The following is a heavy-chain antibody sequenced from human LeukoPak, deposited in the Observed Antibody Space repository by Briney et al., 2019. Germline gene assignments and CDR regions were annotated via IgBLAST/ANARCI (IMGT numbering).Heavy chain of an antibody. CDR3: AGGADSPG. CDR2: INHGGST. Sequence: SETLSLTCAVYGGSFSGYYWSWIRQPPGKGLEWIGEINHGGSTNYNPSLKGRVTISVDTSKNQFSLKLSSVTAADTAVYYCAGGADSPGWGQGTLVTVSS. J-gene: IGHJ4*02. V-gene: IGHV4-34*01. CDR1: GGSFSGYY.